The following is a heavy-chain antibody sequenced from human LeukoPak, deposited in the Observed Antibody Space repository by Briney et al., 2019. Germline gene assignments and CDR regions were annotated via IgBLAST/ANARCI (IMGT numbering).Heavy chain of an antibody. V-gene: IGHV3-30*02. D-gene: IGHD3-3*01. J-gene: IGHJ1*01. CDR1: GFTFSSYG. CDR3: AKRTMVYSPYYDFWSGYPGPTEYFQH. CDR2: IRYDGSNK. Sequence: PGGSLRLSCAASGFTFSSYGMHWVRQAPGKGLEWVAFIRYDGSNKYYADSVKGRFTISRDNSKNTLYLQMNSLRADDTAVYFCAKRTMVYSPYYDFWSGYPGPTEYFQHWGQGTLVTVSS.